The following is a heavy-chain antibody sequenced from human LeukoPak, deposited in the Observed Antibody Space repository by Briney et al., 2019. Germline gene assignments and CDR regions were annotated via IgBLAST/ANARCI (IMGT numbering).Heavy chain of an antibody. CDR1: GGSISNYH. J-gene: IGHJ4*02. Sequence: PSVTLSLTCTVSGGSISNYHWSWIRQPAGKGLEWIGRIYTSGSTNYNPSLESRVTMSVDTSKNQFSLKLNSVTAADTAVYYCARVGDYALKDWGQGTLVTVSS. CDR3: ARVGDYALKD. V-gene: IGHV4-4*07. CDR2: IYTSGST. D-gene: IGHD3-16*01.